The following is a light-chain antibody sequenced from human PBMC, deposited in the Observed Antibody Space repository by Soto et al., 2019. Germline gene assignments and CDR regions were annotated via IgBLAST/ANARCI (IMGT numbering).Light chain of an antibody. J-gene: IGLJ2*01. CDR2: SNN. V-gene: IGLV1-44*01. CDR3: AACDDSLNGVV. CDR1: SSNIGSNN. Sequence: QSVLTQPPSASGTPGQRVTISCSGSSSNIGSNNVNWYQQLPGTSTKLLIYSNNQRPSGVPDRFSGSKSGTSASLAISGLQFEDEADYYCAACDDSLNGVVFGGGTKLTVL.